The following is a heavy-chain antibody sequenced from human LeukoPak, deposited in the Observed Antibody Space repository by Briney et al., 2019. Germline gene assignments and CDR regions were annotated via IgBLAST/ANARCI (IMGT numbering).Heavy chain of an antibody. CDR1: GGSFSGYY. D-gene: IGHD3-16*01. CDR2: INHSGST. Sequence: SETLSLTCAVYGGSFSGYYWSWIRQPPGKGLEWIGEINHSGSTNYNPSLKSRVTISVDTSKNQFSLKLSSVTAADTAVYYCARDSGTTGGVKFDPWGQGILVTVSS. J-gene: IGHJ5*02. V-gene: IGHV4-34*01. CDR3: ARDSGTTGGVKFDP.